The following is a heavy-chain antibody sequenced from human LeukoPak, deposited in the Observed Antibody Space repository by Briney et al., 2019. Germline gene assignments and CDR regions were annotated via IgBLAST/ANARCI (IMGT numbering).Heavy chain of an antibody. Sequence: GASVKVSCKVSGYTLTELSMHWVRQAPGKGLEWMGGFDPEDGETIYAQKFQGRVTMTEDTSTDTAYMGLSSLRSEDTAVYYCATDLVGYGGNEEFDYWGQGTLVTVSS. CDR3: ATDLVGYGGNEEFDY. CDR2: FDPEDGET. V-gene: IGHV1-24*01. CDR1: GYTLTELS. J-gene: IGHJ4*02. D-gene: IGHD4-23*01.